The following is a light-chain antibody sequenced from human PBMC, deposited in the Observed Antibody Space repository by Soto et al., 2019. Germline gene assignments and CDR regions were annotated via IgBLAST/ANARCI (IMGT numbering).Light chain of an antibody. CDR1: QSVSSS. Sequence: EIVMTQSPATLSVSPGERATLSCRASQSVSSSLAWYQQKPGQPPRLLIYGASTRAIGIPARFSGSGSGTDFTLTIASLQSEDFATYYCQQARSFPVTFGQGTRLEI. V-gene: IGKV3-15*01. CDR3: QQARSFPVT. J-gene: IGKJ5*01. CDR2: GAS.